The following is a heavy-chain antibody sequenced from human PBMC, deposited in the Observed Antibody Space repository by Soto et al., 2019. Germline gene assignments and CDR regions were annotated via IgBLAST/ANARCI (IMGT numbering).Heavy chain of an antibody. V-gene: IGHV1-8*01. Sequence: SCKASGYTFTSYDIDWVRQATGQGLEWMGWMNPNSGNTGYAQKFQGRVTMTRNTSISTAYMELSSLRSEDTAVYYCARGRRDGYIDQPWGQGTLVTVS. D-gene: IGHD5-12*01. CDR2: MNPNSGNT. J-gene: IGHJ5*02. CDR3: ARGRRDGYIDQP. CDR1: GYTFTSYD.